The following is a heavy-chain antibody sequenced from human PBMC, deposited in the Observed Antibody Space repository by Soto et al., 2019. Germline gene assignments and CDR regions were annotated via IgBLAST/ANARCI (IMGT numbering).Heavy chain of an antibody. CDR1: GGSVSSQY. D-gene: IGHD3-22*01. CDR2: IYNGGIP. Sequence: SETLSITCTVSGGSVSSQYWSWIRQPAGKGLEWIGRIYNGGIPLIHPSLESRVALSLDTSKNQFSLTLSSVTAADTAIYYCASQDYDKSVYYFDYWGRGTLVTVSS. J-gene: IGHJ4*02. V-gene: IGHV4-4*07. CDR3: ASQDYDKSVYYFDY.